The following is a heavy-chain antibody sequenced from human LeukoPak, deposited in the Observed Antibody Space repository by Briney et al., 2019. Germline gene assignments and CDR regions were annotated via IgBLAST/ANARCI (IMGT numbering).Heavy chain of an antibody. V-gene: IGHV3-74*01. J-gene: IGHJ4*02. D-gene: IGHD2-2*01. Sequence: GGSLRLSCAASGFSFSTSWMHWVRQAPGKGLVLVSRINFDGSSTSYADSVKGRCTFSRDNMKNTLWLQMHSLRVEDTAVYYCVRPETTSWSFDSWGQGILVTVSS. CDR2: INFDGSST. CDR1: GFSFSTSW. CDR3: VRPETTSWSFDS.